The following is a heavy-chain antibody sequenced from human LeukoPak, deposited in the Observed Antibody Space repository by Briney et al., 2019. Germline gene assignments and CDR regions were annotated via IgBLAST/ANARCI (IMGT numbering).Heavy chain of an antibody. CDR2: IWYDGSNK. Sequence: GGSLRLSCAASGFTFSSYGMHWVRQAPGKGLEWVAVIWYDGSNKYYADSVKGRFTISRDYSKNTLYLQMNSLRAEDTAVYYCARDGRRFGELYHWGQGTLVTVSS. CDR1: GFTFSSYG. CDR3: ARDGRRFGELYH. J-gene: IGHJ5*02. V-gene: IGHV3-33*01. D-gene: IGHD3-10*01.